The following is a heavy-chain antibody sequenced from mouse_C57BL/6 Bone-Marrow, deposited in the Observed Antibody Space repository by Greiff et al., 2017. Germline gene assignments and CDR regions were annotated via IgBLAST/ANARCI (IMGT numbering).Heavy chain of an antibody. CDR3: AREGIYYYGSSWFAY. V-gene: IGHV1-55*01. D-gene: IGHD1-1*01. Sequence: QVQLQQPGAELVKPGASVKMSCKASGYTFTSYWITWVKQRPGQGLEWIGDIYPGSGSTNYNEKFKSKATLTVDTSSSTAYMQLSSLTSEDSAVYYCAREGIYYYGSSWFAYRGQGTLVTVSA. CDR1: GYTFTSYW. J-gene: IGHJ3*01. CDR2: IYPGSGST.